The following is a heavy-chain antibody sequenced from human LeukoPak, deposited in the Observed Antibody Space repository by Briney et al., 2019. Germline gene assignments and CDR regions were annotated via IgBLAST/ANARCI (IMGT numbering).Heavy chain of an antibody. Sequence: SETLSLTCAVYGGSFSGYYWSWICQPPGKGLEWIGEINHSGSTNYNPSLKSRVTISVDTSKNQFSLKLSSVTAADTAVYYCARGQYYDSSGYYSDAFDIWGQGTMVTVSS. CDR1: GGSFSGYY. CDR3: ARGQYYDSSGYYSDAFDI. CDR2: INHSGST. D-gene: IGHD3-22*01. V-gene: IGHV4-34*01. J-gene: IGHJ3*02.